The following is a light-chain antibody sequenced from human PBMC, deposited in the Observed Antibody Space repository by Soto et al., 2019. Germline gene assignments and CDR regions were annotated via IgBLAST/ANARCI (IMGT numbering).Light chain of an antibody. CDR3: SSYAGSNNVV. CDR1: SSDVGSYDY. V-gene: IGLV2-8*01. Sequence: QLVLTQPPSASGSPGQSVTISCTGTSSDVGSYDYVSWYQQHPGKAPKLIIYEVSKRPSGVPDRFSGSKSGNTASLTVSGLQAEDEADYYCSSYAGSNNVVFGGGTKLTVL. CDR2: EVS. J-gene: IGLJ2*01.